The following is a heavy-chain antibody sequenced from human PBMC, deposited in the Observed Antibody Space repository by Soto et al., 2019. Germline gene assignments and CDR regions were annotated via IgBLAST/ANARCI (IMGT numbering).Heavy chain of an antibody. CDR3: ASDRKGNYDFWSGYYSLSWWFDP. CDR2: IYTSGST. Sequence: PSETLSLTCTVSGGSISSYYWSWIRQPAGKGLEWIGRIYTSGSTNYNPSLKSRVTMSVDTSKNQFSLKLSSVTAADTAVYYCASDRKGNYDFWSGYYSLSWWFDPWGQGTQVTVSS. D-gene: IGHD3-3*01. V-gene: IGHV4-4*07. CDR1: GGSISSYY. J-gene: IGHJ5*02.